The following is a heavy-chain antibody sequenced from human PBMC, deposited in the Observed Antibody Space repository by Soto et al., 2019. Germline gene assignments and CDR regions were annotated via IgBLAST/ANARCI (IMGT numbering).Heavy chain of an antibody. CDR1: GFTFSSYA. V-gene: IGHV3-23*01. Sequence: EVQLLESGGGLVQPGGSLRLSCAASGFTFSSYATSWVRQAPGKGLEWVSAISGSGGSTYYADSVKGRFTISRDNSKNTLYLQMNSLRAEDTAVYYCAKGRTGYSSSPNWFDPWGQGTLVTVSS. CDR3: AKGRTGYSSSPNWFDP. D-gene: IGHD6-13*01. J-gene: IGHJ5*02. CDR2: ISGSGGST.